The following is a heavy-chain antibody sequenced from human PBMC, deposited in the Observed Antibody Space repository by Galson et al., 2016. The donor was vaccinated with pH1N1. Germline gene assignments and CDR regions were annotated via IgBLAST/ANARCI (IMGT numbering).Heavy chain of an antibody. CDR1: GYTFTYYA. Sequence: SVKVSCKASGYTFTYYAMNWVRQAPGQGLEWMGWINTNTGNPTYAQGFTGRFVLSLDTSVSTAYLQISSLRAEDTAVYYCARNCSSSSCHVDYWGQGTLVTVSS. D-gene: IGHD2-2*01. CDR2: INTNTGNP. J-gene: IGHJ4*02. CDR3: ARNCSSSSCHVDY. V-gene: IGHV7-4-1*02.